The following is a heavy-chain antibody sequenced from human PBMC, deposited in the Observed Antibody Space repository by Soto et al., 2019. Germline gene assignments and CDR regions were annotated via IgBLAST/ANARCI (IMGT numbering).Heavy chain of an antibody. V-gene: IGHV3-33*01. CDR3: ARDPSTVTTPVLGYFDL. J-gene: IGHJ2*01. Sequence: QVQLVESGGGVVQPGRSLRLSCAASGFTFSSYGMHWVRQAPGKGLEWVAVIWYDGSNKYYADSVKGRFTISRDNSKNTLYLQMNSLRAEDTAVYYCARDPSTVTTPVLGYFDLWGRGTLVTVSS. D-gene: IGHD4-17*01. CDR2: IWYDGSNK. CDR1: GFTFSSYG.